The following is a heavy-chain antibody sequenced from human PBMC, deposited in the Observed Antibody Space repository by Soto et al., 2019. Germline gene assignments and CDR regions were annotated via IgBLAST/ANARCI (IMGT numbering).Heavy chain of an antibody. CDR1: GFTFSSYS. V-gene: IGHV3-21*01. D-gene: IGHD2-15*01. Sequence: GGSLRLSCATSGFTFSSYSMNWDRQAPGMWLEWVSSISSSSRYIYYADPVSGRFTSSRDNAKNSRYLQSNSLRAEDTAVYYCARDRLVAATSAPPYCYYGMDVWGQGTTVTVSS. J-gene: IGHJ6*02. CDR2: ISSSSRYI. CDR3: ARDRLVAATSAPPYCYYGMDV.